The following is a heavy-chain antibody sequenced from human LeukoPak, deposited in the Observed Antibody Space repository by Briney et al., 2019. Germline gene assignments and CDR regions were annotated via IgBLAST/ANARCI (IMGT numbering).Heavy chain of an antibody. CDR3: AKDGLYYDGSTHIYYFDY. D-gene: IGHD3-22*01. J-gene: IGHJ4*02. CDR2: ITGSGGVT. V-gene: IGHV3-23*01. Sequence: GGSLRLSCAASGFTFSSYSMNWVRQAPGKGLEWVSVITGSGGVTHYAGSVKGRFTISRDNSKNTLYLQMNNLRVEDTARYYCAKDGLYYDGSTHIYYFDYWGQGTLVAVSS. CDR1: GFTFSSYS.